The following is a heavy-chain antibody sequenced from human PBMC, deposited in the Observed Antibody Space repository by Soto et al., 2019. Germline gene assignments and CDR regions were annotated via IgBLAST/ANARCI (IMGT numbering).Heavy chain of an antibody. D-gene: IGHD3-22*01. CDR3: AKGYALYYYDSSGYHY. CDR1: GFTFSSYA. CDR2: ISGSGGST. V-gene: IGHV3-23*01. Sequence: EVQLLESGGGLVQPGGSLRLSCAASGFTFSSYAMSWVRQAPGKGLEWVSAISGSGGSTYYADSVKGRFTISRDNSKNTLYLQMNSLRAEDTGVYYCAKGYALYYYDSSGYHYWGQGTLVTVSS. J-gene: IGHJ4*02.